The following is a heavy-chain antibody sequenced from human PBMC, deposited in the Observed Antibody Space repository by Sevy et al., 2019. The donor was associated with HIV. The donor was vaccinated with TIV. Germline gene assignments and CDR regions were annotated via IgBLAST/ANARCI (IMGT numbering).Heavy chain of an antibody. Sequence: SLRLSCAASGFTFSDYYMSWIRQAPGKGLEWISYISGSSSAIVYADSVKGRFAISRNNAKNSLYLHMDNLRAEDTAVYFCVGRPYSSAYSWSYHFDYWGQGTLVTVSS. V-gene: IGHV3-11*01. D-gene: IGHD3-16*01. CDR3: VGRPYSSAYSWSYHFDY. CDR2: ISGSSSAI. J-gene: IGHJ4*02. CDR1: GFTFSDYY.